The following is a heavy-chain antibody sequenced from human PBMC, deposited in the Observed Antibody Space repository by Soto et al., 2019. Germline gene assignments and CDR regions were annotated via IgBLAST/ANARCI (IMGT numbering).Heavy chain of an antibody. CDR1: GFTFSTYA. J-gene: IGHJ4*02. CDR2: ISTDGGAK. Sequence: GGSLRLSCAASGFTFSTYAMHWVRQAPGKGLEWVALISTDGGAKHYAASVKGRFTISRDNSKNTVYLQMNSLRTEDTAVYYCVRDTAGGSWSAYPYWGQGSLVTVSS. D-gene: IGHD3-3*01. V-gene: IGHV3-30-3*01. CDR3: VRDTAGGSWSAYPY.